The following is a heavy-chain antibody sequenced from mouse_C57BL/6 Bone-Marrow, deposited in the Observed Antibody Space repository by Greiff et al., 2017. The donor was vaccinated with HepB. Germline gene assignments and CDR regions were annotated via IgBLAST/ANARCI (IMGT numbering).Heavy chain of an antibody. CDR1: GYAFSSSW. D-gene: IGHD3-2*02. CDR3: ARWSSGYVWFAY. V-gene: IGHV1-82*01. Sequence: VQLQESGPELVKPGASVKISCKASGYAFSSSWMNWVKQRPGKGLEWIGRIYPGDGDTNYNGKFKGKATLTADKSSSTAYMQLSSLTSEDSAVYFCARWSSGYVWFAYWGQGTLVTVSA. J-gene: IGHJ3*01. CDR2: IYPGDGDT.